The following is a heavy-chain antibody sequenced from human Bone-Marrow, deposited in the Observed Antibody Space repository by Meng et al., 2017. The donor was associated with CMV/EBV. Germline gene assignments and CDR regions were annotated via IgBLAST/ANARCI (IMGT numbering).Heavy chain of an antibody. CDR3: ARDGDCSSTSCWHYYYGMDV. Sequence: GESLKISCAASGFTFSSYSMNWVRQAPGKGLEWVSSISSSSSYIYYADSVKGRFTISRDNAKNSLYLQMNSLRAEDTAVYYCARDGDCSSTSCWHYYYGMDVWGQGTTVTGSS. V-gene: IGHV3-21*01. CDR1: GFTFSSYS. CDR2: ISSSSSYI. J-gene: IGHJ6*01. D-gene: IGHD2-2*03.